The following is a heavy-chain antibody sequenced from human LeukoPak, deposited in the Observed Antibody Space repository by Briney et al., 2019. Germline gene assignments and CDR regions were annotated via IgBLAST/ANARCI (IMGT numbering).Heavy chain of an antibody. CDR1: GYTFAGYY. CDR3: ARGASGVYTVTTSWFDP. CDR2: INPNSGGT. V-gene: IGHV1-2*02. D-gene: IGHD4-17*01. Sequence: ASVKVSCKASGYTFAGYYMHWVRQAPGQGLEWMGWINPNSGGTNYAQKFQGRVTMTRDTSISTAYMELSRLRSDDTAVYYCARGASGVYTVTTSWFDPWGQGTLVTVSS. J-gene: IGHJ5*02.